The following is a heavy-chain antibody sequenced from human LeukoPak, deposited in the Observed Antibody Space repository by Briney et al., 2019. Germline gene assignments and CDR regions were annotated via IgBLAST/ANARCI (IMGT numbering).Heavy chain of an antibody. Sequence: SETLSLTCTVSGGSISSGGYYWSWIRQHPGKGLEWIAYIYYSGSTYYNPSLKSRVTISVDTSKDQFFLNLTSVTAADTAVYYCAWLKDAFHIWGQGTMVTVSS. V-gene: IGHV4-31*03. CDR1: GGSISSGGYY. CDR2: IYYSGST. CDR3: AWLKDAFHI. D-gene: IGHD3-16*01. J-gene: IGHJ3*02.